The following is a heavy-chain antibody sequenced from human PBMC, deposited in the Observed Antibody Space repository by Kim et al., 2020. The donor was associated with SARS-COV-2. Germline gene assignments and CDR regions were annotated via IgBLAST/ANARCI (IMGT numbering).Heavy chain of an antibody. CDR2: SNN. D-gene: IGHD6-6*01. J-gene: IGHJ4*02. V-gene: IGHV3-30*02. Sequence: SNNNYAASVQGRVNISRDNSKNSLYLQMNSLRAEDTSVYYCAKDVLAFDYWGQGTLVTVSS. CDR3: AKDVLAFDY.